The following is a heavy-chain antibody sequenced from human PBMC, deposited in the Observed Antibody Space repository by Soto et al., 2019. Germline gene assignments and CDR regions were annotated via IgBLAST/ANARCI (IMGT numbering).Heavy chain of an antibody. D-gene: IGHD1-20*01. Sequence: SVKVSCKASGGTFRSYAISWVRQAPGQGLDWMGGIIPIFDTANYAQRFHGRVTITADASTTTAYMELSRLRSDATAVYYCARDLWGNWNHIDAFDIWGPGTTVTVSS. J-gene: IGHJ3*02. CDR1: GGTFRSYA. V-gene: IGHV1-69*13. CDR2: IIPIFDTA. CDR3: ARDLWGNWNHIDAFDI.